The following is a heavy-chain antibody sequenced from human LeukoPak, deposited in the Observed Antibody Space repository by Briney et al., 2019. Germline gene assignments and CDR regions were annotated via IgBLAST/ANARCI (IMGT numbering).Heavy chain of an antibody. D-gene: IGHD2-2*01. V-gene: IGHV5-51*01. CDR1: GYSFTSYW. CDR2: IYPGDSDT. CDR3: TRGFRDCSSISCYGVNWFDP. Sequence: GESLKISCKGSGYSFTSYWIGWVRQMPGKGLEWMGIIYPGDSDTRYSPSFQGQVTISADKSISTAYLQWSSLKASDTAMYYCTRGFRDCSSISCYGVNWFDPWGQGTLVTVSS. J-gene: IGHJ5*02.